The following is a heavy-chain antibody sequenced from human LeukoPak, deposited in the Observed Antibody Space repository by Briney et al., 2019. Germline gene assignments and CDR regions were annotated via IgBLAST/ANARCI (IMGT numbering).Heavy chain of an antibody. D-gene: IGHD5-18*01. CDR1: GFTSSSYW. CDR3: ARDWRAMNAYDI. J-gene: IGHJ3*02. V-gene: IGHV3-74*01. Sequence: GSLRLSCAASGFTSSSYWMHWVRQAPGEGLVWISRINTDGSSTTYADSVKGRFTIPRDTAKNTLYLQMNSLRVEDTAMYYCARDWRAMNAYDIWGQGTMVTVSS. CDR2: INTDGSST.